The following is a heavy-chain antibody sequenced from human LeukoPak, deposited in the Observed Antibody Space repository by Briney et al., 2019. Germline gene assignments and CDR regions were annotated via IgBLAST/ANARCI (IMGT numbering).Heavy chain of an antibody. V-gene: IGHV4-34*01. CDR1: GGSFSGYY. J-gene: IGHJ3*02. Sequence: SETLSLTCAVSGGSFSGYYWSWIRQPPGKGLEWIGEINHSGSTNYNPSLKSRVTLSVDTSKNQFSLKLSSVTAADTAVYYCARGRPLRAFDIWGQGTMVTVSS. CDR3: ARGRPLRAFDI. CDR2: INHSGST.